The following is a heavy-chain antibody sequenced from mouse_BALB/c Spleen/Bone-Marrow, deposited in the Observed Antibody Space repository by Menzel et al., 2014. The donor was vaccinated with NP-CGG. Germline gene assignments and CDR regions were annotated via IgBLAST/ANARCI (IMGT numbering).Heavy chain of an antibody. J-gene: IGHJ4*01. V-gene: IGHV1-80*01. CDR1: GYAFSSYW. CDR3: ATMSTLHAMDY. D-gene: IGHD2-4*01. CDR2: IYPGDGDT. Sequence: VKVVESGAELVRPGASVKISCKASGYAFSSYWINWVKQRPGQGLEWIGQIYPGDGDTNYHGKFKGKATLTADKSSSTAYIQHSSLAAEDSAVYFCATMSTLHAMDYWGQGTSVTVSS.